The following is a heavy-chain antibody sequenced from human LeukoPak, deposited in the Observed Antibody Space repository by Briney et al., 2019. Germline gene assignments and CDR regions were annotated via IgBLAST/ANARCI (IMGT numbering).Heavy chain of an antibody. D-gene: IGHD3-22*01. CDR3: ARNYYDSSGYSNFDY. V-gene: IGHV4-59*11. Sequence: SGTLSLTRGVSGGSISSHYWSWIRQPPGKGLEWIGYIYNSGSTYYNPSLKSRLTMSVDTSKNQFSLKLSSVTAADTAVYYCARNYYDSSGYSNFDYGGQGTLSPSPQ. J-gene: IGHJ4*02. CDR1: GGSISSHY. CDR2: IYNSGST.